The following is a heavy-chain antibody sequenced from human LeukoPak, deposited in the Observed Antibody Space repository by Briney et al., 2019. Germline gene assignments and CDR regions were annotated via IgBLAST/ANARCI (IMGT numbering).Heavy chain of an antibody. J-gene: IGHJ4*02. D-gene: IGHD6-13*01. CDR2: IYYSGST. CDR3: ARHSRQQLVLVEGIDY. Sequence: SETLSLTCTVSGGSISSSSYYWGWIRQPPGKGLEWIGSIYYSGSTYHNPSLKSRVTISVDTSKNQFSLKLSSVTAADTAVYYCARHSRQQLVLVEGIDYWGQGTLVTVSS. CDR1: GGSISSSSYY. V-gene: IGHV4-39*01.